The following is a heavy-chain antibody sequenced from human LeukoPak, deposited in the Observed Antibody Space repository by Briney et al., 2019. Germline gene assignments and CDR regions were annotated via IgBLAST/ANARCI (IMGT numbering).Heavy chain of an antibody. CDR3: ARDAPPLRFLEWLSEFDY. Sequence: GGSLRLSCAASGFTFSSYWMSWVRQAPGKGLEWVANIKQDGSEKYYVDSVKGRFTISRDNAKNSLYLQMNSQRAEDTAVYYCARDAPPLRFLEWLSEFDYWGQGTLVTVSS. D-gene: IGHD3-3*01. CDR1: GFTFSSYW. V-gene: IGHV3-7*01. J-gene: IGHJ4*02. CDR2: IKQDGSEK.